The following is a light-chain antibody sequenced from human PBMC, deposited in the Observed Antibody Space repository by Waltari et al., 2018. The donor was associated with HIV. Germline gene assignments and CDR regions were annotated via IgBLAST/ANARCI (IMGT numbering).Light chain of an antibody. CDR3: QQYGRSPWT. CDR1: QSVSNNY. V-gene: IGKV3-20*01. CDR2: AAS. J-gene: IGKJ1*01. Sequence: EIVLTQSPGTLSLSPGERVTLSCRASQSVSNNYLAWYQQIPGQAPRLLIYAASNRATGIPDGFSGSASGTDFTLTISRLEPEDFAVYYCQQYGRSPWTFGRGTKVEIK.